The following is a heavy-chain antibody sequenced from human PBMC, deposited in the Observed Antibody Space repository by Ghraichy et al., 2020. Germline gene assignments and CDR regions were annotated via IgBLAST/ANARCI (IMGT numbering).Heavy chain of an antibody. D-gene: IGHD2-8*01. V-gene: IGHV4-59*11. J-gene: IGHJ4*02. CDR1: GGSIGNHY. Sequence: LSLTCSVSGGSIGNHYWSWIRQPPGKGLEWIGNIYNSGSTNYNPSLKSRVTISVDTSKNEFSLKLSSVTAADTAVYYCARRGLGVYYFNYWGQGTLVTVSS. CDR3: ARRGLGVYYFNY. CDR2: IYNSGST.